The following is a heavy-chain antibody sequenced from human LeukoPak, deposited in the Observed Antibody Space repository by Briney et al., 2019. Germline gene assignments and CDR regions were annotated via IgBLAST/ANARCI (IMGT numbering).Heavy chain of an antibody. CDR1: GYTFTSFG. CDR3: ARGKCVPAATTPHFYMDV. D-gene: IGHD2-2*01. J-gene: IGHJ6*03. Sequence: ASVKVSCKASGYTFTSFGISWVRQAPGQGLEWMGWIGTYSGNANYAQKLQGRVTMTTDTSTSTAYMELRSLRSDDTAVYYCARGKCVPAATTPHFYMDVWGKGTTVTVSS. CDR2: IGTYSGNA. V-gene: IGHV1-18*01.